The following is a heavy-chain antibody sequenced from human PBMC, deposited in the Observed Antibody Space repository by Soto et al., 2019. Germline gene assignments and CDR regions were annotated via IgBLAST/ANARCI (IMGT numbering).Heavy chain of an antibody. J-gene: IGHJ4*02. D-gene: IGHD6-13*01. CDR3: AKDRGAAVGTGDY. Sequence: QVQLVESGGGVVQPGRSLRLSCAASGFTFSSYGMHWVRQAPGKGLEWVAVISYDGSNKYYADSVKGRFTISRDNSKNTLYPQMNSLRAEDTAVYYCAKDRGAAVGTGDYRGQGTLVTVSS. V-gene: IGHV3-30*18. CDR1: GFTFSSYG. CDR2: ISYDGSNK.